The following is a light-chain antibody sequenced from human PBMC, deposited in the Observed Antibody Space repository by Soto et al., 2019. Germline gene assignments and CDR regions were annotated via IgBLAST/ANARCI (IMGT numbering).Light chain of an antibody. V-gene: IGKV1-5*03. CDR2: KAS. Sequence: DIQMTQSPATLSGSVGDRVTITCRASETISSWLAWYQQKPGKAPKLLIYKASTLKSGVPSRFSGSGSGTEFTLTISSLQPDDFATYYCQHYTSYSEAFGQRANVAIK. CDR3: QHYTSYSEA. J-gene: IGKJ1*01. CDR1: ETISSW.